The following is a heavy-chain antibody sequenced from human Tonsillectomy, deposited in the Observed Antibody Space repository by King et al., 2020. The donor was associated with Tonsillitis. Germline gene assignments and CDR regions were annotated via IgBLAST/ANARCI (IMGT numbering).Heavy chain of an antibody. V-gene: IGHV1-69*01. CDR3: ARRLATVMVDFGDYYNMEV. J-gene: IGHJ6*02. Sequence: HLVQSGAEVKKPGSSVKVSCKASGGTFSNYGINWVRQAPGQGLEWMGGIIPMFGTTNYAQKFQGRVTIIADESTSTAYMDLSSLSSEDTAIYYCARRLATVMVDFGDYYNMEVWGQGTTVTVS. CDR1: GGTFSNYG. D-gene: IGHD5-18*01. CDR2: IIPMFGTT.